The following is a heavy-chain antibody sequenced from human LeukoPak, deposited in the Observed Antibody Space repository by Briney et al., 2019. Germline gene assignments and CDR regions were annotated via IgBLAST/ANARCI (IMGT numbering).Heavy chain of an antibody. CDR1: GFTVSSNS. V-gene: IGHV3-53*01. Sequence: GGSLRLSCTVSGFTVSSNSMSWVRQAPGKGLEWVSFIYSDNTHYSDSVKGRFTISRDDSKNTLYLQMNSLKTEDTAVYYCTTAEWLVSFYFDYWGQGTLVTVSS. D-gene: IGHD6-19*01. CDR2: IYSDNT. CDR3: TTAEWLVSFYFDY. J-gene: IGHJ4*02.